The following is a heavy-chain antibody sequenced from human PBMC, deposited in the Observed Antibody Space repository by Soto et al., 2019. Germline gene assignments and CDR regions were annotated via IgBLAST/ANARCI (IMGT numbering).Heavy chain of an antibody. CDR2: IYPADSDT. J-gene: IGHJ3*02. CDR1: GYSFSNYW. CDR3: ARFDTYMVRAFDI. V-gene: IGHV5-51*01. Sequence: HGESLKISCKASGYSFSNYWIGWVRQMPGKGLEWMGLIYPADSDTRYSPSFQGQVTISADKSSSTAYMQWSSLKASDTAKYFCARFDTYMVRAFDIWGQGTMVTVSS. D-gene: IGHD3-10*01.